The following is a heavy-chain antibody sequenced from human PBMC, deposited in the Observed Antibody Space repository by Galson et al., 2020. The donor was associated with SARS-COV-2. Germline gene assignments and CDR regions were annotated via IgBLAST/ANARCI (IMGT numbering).Heavy chain of an antibody. Sequence: TGGSLRLSCTASGFTFSSYAMHWVRQAPGKGLEWVAVISYDGSNKYYADSVKGRFTISRDNSKNTLSLQMSSLRAEDTAIYYCAKAIAGGVDFDYWGQGTLVTVSS. CDR1: GFTFSSYA. CDR3: AKAIAGGVDFDY. V-gene: IGHV3-30-3*01. J-gene: IGHJ4*02. CDR2: ISYDGSNK. D-gene: IGHD2-8*02.